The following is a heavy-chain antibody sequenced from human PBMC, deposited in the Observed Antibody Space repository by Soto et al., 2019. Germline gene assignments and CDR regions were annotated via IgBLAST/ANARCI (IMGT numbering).Heavy chain of an antibody. CDR3: ARRKELPGPYYLDH. V-gene: IGHV1-8*01. CDR1: GFSFITYY. J-gene: IGHJ4*02. CDR2: MNPNNGNA. Sequence: ASVKVSCKASGFSFITYYISWVRQAAGQGLEWMGWMNPNNGNAGFAQKFQGRINMTRNTSISTAYLELSSLRSDDSAVYFCARRKELPGPYYLDHWGQGTQVTVSS. D-gene: IGHD2-15*01.